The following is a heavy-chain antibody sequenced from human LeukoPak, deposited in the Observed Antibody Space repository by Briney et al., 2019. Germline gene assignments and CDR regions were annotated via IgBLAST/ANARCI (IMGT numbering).Heavy chain of an antibody. V-gene: IGHV3-66*01. Sequence: GGSLRLSCAASGFTFSSYNMNWVRQAPGKGLEWVSIIYSGGSTYYADSVKGRFTISRDNSKNTLFLQMNSLRAEDTAVYSCARDKDTAMAMDYWGQGTLVTVSS. CDR2: IYSGGST. CDR3: ARDKDTAMAMDY. D-gene: IGHD5-18*01. J-gene: IGHJ4*02. CDR1: GFTFSSYN.